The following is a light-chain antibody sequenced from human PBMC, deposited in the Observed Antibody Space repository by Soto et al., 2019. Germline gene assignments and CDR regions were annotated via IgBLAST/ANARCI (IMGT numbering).Light chain of an antibody. V-gene: IGKV3-15*01. CDR2: GAS. J-gene: IGKJ1*01. CDR3: QQYNNWPLT. CDR1: QSVSSN. Sequence: EIVMTQSPATLSVSPGERATLSCRASQSVSSNLAWYQQQPGQAPRLLIYGASTRATGIPARFSGSGSGTEFTLTISSLQSEDFAVYYCQQYNNWPLTCGQGTKEEIK.